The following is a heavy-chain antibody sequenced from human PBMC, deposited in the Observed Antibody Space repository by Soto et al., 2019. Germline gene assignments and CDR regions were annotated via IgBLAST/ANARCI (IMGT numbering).Heavy chain of an antibody. Sequence: QVQLVESGGGVVQPGRSLRLSCAASRFTFSGYGMHWVRQAPGKGLEWVAVISYDGSNKFYADSVKGRFTISRDNSKNTLFLQMNSLRGEDTAVYYCAKGGRAYCSGDCQYYFDYWGQGTLVTVSS. D-gene: IGHD2-21*02. CDR3: AKGGRAYCSGDCQYYFDY. CDR2: ISYDGSNK. J-gene: IGHJ4*02. CDR1: RFTFSGYG. V-gene: IGHV3-30*18.